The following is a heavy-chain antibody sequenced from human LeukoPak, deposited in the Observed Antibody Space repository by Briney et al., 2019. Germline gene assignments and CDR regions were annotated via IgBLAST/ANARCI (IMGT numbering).Heavy chain of an antibody. CDR3: ARGVDPLTAFDI. Sequence: PSETLSLTCTVSGGSVSSYYWSWIRQPPGKGLEWIGFIYNSGSTNYNPSLKSRVTISVDTSKNQFSLKLSSVTAADTAVYYCARGVDPLTAFDIWGQGTMVTVSS. D-gene: IGHD3-9*01. CDR1: GGSVSSYY. J-gene: IGHJ3*02. V-gene: IGHV4-59*02. CDR2: IYNSGST.